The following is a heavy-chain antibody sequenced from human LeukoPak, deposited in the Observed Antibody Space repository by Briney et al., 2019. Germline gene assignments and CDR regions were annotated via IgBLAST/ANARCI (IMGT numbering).Heavy chain of an antibody. D-gene: IGHD6-13*01. Sequence: AGGSLRLSCAASGFTFDDYAMHWVRQAPGKGLEWVSLISWDGGSTYYADSVKGRFTISRDNSKNSLYLQMNSLRAEDTALYYCAKDISIQSSWQLDYWGQGTLVTVSS. J-gene: IGHJ4*02. V-gene: IGHV3-43D*03. CDR1: GFTFDDYA. CDR2: ISWDGGST. CDR3: AKDISIQSSWQLDY.